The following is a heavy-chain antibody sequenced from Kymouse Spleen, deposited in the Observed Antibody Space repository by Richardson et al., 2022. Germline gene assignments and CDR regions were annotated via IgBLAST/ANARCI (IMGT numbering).Heavy chain of an antibody. CDR2: INHSGST. D-gene: IGHD5-18,IGHD5-18*01. V-gene: IGHV4-34*01. J-gene: IGHJ4*02. CDR1: GGSFSGYY. CDR3: AREIQLWHYFDY. Sequence: QVQLQQWGAGLLKPSETLSLTCAVYGGSFSGYYWSWIRQPPGKGLEWIGEINHSGSTNYNPSLKSRVTISVDTSKNQFSLKLSSVTAADTAVYYCAREIQLWHYFDYWGQGTLVTVSS.